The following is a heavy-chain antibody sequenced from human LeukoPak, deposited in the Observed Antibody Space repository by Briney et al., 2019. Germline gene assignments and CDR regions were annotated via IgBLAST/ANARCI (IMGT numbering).Heavy chain of an antibody. V-gene: IGHV4-30-4*08. Sequence: SETLSLTCTVSGGSISSSFYYWGWIRQPPGKGLEWIGYIYYSGSTYYNPSLKSRVTISVDTSKNQFSLKLSSVTAADTAVYYCAAGVGLGWFDPWGQGTLVTVSS. D-gene: IGHD3-3*01. CDR3: AAGVGLGWFDP. CDR2: IYYSGST. J-gene: IGHJ5*02. CDR1: GGSISSSFYY.